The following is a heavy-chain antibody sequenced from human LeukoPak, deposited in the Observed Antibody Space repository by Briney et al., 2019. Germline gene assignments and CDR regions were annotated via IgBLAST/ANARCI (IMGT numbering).Heavy chain of an antibody. CDR2: VYYSGNT. CDR3: ARERGEQVGLSTYHYYYYMDV. D-gene: IGHD3-10*01. CDR1: GGSISSYY. Sequence: SETLSLTCTVSGGSISSYYWNWIRQPPGKGLEWIGYVYYSGNTNYSPSLKSRLSMSVDTSKNQFSLQLTSVTAADTAVYYCARERGEQVGLSTYHYYYYMDVWGKGTTVTVSS. V-gene: IGHV4-59*01. J-gene: IGHJ6*03.